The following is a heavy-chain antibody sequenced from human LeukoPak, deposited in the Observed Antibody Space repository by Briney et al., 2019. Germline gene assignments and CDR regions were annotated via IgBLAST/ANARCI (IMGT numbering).Heavy chain of an antibody. Sequence: PSETLSLTCAVYGGSFSGYYWSWIRQPPGKGLEWIGEINHSGSTNYNPSLKSRVTISVDTSKNQFSLKLSSVTAADTAVYYCARGYSSGWYRKAFDLWGRGTLVTVSS. J-gene: IGHJ2*01. CDR1: GGSFSGYY. CDR3: ARGYSSGWYRKAFDL. CDR2: INHSGST. D-gene: IGHD6-19*01. V-gene: IGHV4-34*01.